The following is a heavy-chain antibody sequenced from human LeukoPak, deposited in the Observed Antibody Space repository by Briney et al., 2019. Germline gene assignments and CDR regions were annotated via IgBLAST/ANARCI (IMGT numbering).Heavy chain of an antibody. CDR3: TRGLPYSSSWYSYYFDY. D-gene: IGHD6-13*01. V-gene: IGHV4-34*01. CDR2: INNSGST. Sequence: SETLSLTCAVYGGTFSGYYRSWIRQPPGKGLEWIGEINNSGSTNYNPSLKSRVTISVDTSKNQFSLKLSSVPAADTAVYYCTRGLPYSSSWYSYYFDYWGQGTLVTVSS. J-gene: IGHJ4*02. CDR1: GGTFSGYY.